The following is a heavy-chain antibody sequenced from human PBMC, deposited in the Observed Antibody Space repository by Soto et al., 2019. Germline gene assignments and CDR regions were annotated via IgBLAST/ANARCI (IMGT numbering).Heavy chain of an antibody. D-gene: IGHD6-13*01. CDR3: ARDPPTIASAGREDY. Sequence: GASVKVSCKACGYTFTSYGISWVRRAPGQGLEWMGWISAYNGNTNYAQKLQGRVTMTTDTSTSTAYMELRSLRSDDTAVYYCARDPPTIASAGREDYWGQGTLVTVSS. CDR1: GYTFTSYG. J-gene: IGHJ4*02. V-gene: IGHV1-18*01. CDR2: ISAYNGNT.